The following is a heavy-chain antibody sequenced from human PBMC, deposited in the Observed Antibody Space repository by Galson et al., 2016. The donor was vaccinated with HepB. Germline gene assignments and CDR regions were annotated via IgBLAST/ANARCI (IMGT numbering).Heavy chain of an antibody. Sequence: ETLSLTCTVSGDSVSNGNYYWSWIRQPPGKRLEWIGYIYYTGNTNYNPSLKNRLTISVDTSKNQFSLRLNSVTAADTAVYYCVRDVVHTAPWFDPWGQGTLVTVSS. CDR1: GDSVSNGNYY. J-gene: IGHJ5*02. CDR2: IYYTGNT. V-gene: IGHV4-61*01. CDR3: VRDVVHTAPWFDP. D-gene: IGHD2-21*01.